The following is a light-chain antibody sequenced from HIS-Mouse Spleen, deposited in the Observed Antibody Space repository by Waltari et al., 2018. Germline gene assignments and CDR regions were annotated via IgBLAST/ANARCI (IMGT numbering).Light chain of an antibody. CDR2: EGS. CDR3: CSYAGSSTWV. J-gene: IGLJ3*02. CDR1: SSDVWRYNI. V-gene: IGLV2-23*01. Sequence: QSALTQPASVSGSPGPSITISCPGTSSDVWRYNIVPRYQQHPGKAPKLMIYEGSKRPSGVSNRFSGSKSGNTASLTISGLQAEDEADYYCCSYAGSSTWVFGGGTKLTVL.